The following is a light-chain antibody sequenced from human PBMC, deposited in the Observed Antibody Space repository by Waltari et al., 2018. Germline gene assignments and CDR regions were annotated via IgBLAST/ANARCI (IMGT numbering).Light chain of an antibody. CDR1: QSIHDH. J-gene: IGKJ4*01. CDR2: GAS. V-gene: IGKV3-15*01. CDR3: QQYNVWPPLT. Sequence: EIVMTQSPASLSVSQGERVTLYCRASQSIHDHLAWYQQKPGQAPRLLIFGASTRATGIPARFRGSGSGAEFTLTITSLQSEDCAVYYCQQYNVWPPLTFGGGTKVEIK.